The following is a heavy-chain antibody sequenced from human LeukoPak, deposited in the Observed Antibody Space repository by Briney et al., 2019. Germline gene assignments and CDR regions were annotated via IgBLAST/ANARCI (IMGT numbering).Heavy chain of an antibody. CDR1: GGSISSSSYY. Sequence: SETLSLTCTVSGGSISSSSYYWGWLRQPPGKGLEWIGSIYYSGSTYYNPSLKSRVTISVDTSKHQFSLKLSSVTAADTAVYYCARNILWFGELLLAPYFDYWGQGTLVTVSS. CDR2: IYYSGST. CDR3: ARNILWFGELLLAPYFDY. D-gene: IGHD3-10*01. J-gene: IGHJ4*02. V-gene: IGHV4-39*01.